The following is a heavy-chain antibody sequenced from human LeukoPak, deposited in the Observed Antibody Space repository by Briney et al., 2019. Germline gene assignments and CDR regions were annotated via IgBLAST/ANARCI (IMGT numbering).Heavy chain of an antibody. CDR1: GYTFTSYA. J-gene: IGHJ4*02. CDR3: ARDMEIPYDYVWGELGG. CDR2: INTGNGNT. D-gene: IGHD3-16*01. Sequence: ASVKVSCKASGYTFTSYAMHWVRQAPGQRLECMGWINTGNGNTKYSQKFQGRVTITRDTSASTAYMELRSLRSDDTAVYYCARDMEIPYDYVWGELGGWGQGTLVTVSS. V-gene: IGHV1-3*04.